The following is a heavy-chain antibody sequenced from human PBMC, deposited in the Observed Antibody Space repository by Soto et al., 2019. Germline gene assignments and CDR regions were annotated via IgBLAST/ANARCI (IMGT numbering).Heavy chain of an antibody. CDR2: ISYDGSNK. Sequence: LRLSCAASGFTFGSYSMHWVRQAPGKGLEWVAVISYDGSNKYYPDSVKGRFTISRDNSNNTLYLQMISLRADDTAVYYCARDPGAVPMYYFDYWGQGTLVTVSS. J-gene: IGHJ4*02. CDR3: ARDPGAVPMYYFDY. CDR1: GFTFGSYS. D-gene: IGHD6-19*01. V-gene: IGHV3-30-3*01.